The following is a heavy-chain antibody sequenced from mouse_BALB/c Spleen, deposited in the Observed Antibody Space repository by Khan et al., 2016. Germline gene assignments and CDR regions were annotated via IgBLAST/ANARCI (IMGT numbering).Heavy chain of an antibody. J-gene: IGHJ4*01. D-gene: IGHD2-3*01. Sequence: QIQLVQSGPELKKPGETVKISCKASGYTFTNSGMNWVKQAPGKGSQWMGCKNTYTGEPTYAADFKGRFAFTLETSATTAYLQINNLNNEDTATYFCASIYDGYYVGLYYAMDYWGQGTSVAVSS. V-gene: IGHV9-3-1*01. CDR1: GYTFTNSG. CDR3: ASIYDGYYVGLYYAMDY. CDR2: KNTYTGEP.